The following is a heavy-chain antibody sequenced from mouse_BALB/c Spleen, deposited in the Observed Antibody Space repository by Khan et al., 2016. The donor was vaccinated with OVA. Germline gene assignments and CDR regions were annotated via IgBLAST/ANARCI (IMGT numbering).Heavy chain of an antibody. J-gene: IGHJ2*01. CDR3: ARTARIKY. V-gene: IGHV3-2*02. Sequence: EVQLQESGPGLVKPSQSLSLTCTVTGYSITSGYGRNWIRQFPGNKLEWMGYISYSGSTNYNPSIKSRISITRDTSKNQFFLQLNSVTTEDTGTYYCARTARIKYWGQGTTLTVSS. CDR1: GYSITSGYG. CDR2: ISYSGST. D-gene: IGHD1-2*01.